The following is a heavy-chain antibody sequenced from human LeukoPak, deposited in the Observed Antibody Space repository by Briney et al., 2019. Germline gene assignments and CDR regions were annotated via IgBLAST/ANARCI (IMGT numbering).Heavy chain of an antibody. Sequence: PGGSLRLSCAASGFTFSSYAMSWVRQAPGKGLEWVSAISGSGRSTYYADSVKGRFTISRDNAKNTLFLQMNILRADDTAVYYCAKDRILYYYDSSGYHSWGQGTLVTVSS. D-gene: IGHD3-22*01. CDR3: AKDRILYYYDSSGYHS. CDR2: ISGSGRST. CDR1: GFTFSSYA. V-gene: IGHV3-23*01. J-gene: IGHJ4*02.